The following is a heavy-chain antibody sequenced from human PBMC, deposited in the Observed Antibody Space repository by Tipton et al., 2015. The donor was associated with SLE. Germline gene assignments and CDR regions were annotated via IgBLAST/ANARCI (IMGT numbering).Heavy chain of an antibody. CDR2: LYHSGDT. J-gene: IGHJ4*02. CDR3: VRINSGASRLFDY. CDR1: GGSITSYNQY. V-gene: IGHV4-39*07. Sequence: TLSLTCTVSGGSITSYNQYGGWIRQPPGQRLEYMASLYHSGDTYYNPSLKSRLTISMDTSKNQFSLRLNSVTAADTAVYYCVRINSGASRLFDYWGQGMLVAVSS. D-gene: IGHD1-26*01.